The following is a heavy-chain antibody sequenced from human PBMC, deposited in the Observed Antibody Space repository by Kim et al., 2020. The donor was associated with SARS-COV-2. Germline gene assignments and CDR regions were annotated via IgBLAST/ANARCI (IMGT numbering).Heavy chain of an antibody. CDR3: TTGAYYYDTSSFFFPKDYYYYCMDV. V-gene: IGHV3-15*01. D-gene: IGHD3-22*01. CDR2: IKSKTDGGTT. CDR1: GFTFSNAW. J-gene: IGHJ6*02. Sequence: GGSLRLSCAASGFTFSNAWMNWVRQAPGKGLEWVGRIKSKTDGGTTDYAAPVKGRFTISRDDSKNTLYLQMNSLKTEDTAVYYCTTGAYYYDTSSFFFPKDYYYYCMDVWGQGTTVTVSS.